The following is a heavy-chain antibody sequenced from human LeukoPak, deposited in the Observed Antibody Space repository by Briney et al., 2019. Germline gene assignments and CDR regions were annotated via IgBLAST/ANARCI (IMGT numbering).Heavy chain of an antibody. CDR3: ARGYSSSWYRY. J-gene: IGHJ4*02. CDR1: GGSFSGYY. V-gene: IGHV4-34*01. Sequence: SETLSLTCAVYGGSFSGYYWSWIRQPPGKGLEWIGEINHSGSTNYNPSLKSRVTISVDTSKNQFSLKLSSVIAADTAVYYCARGYSSSWYRYWGQGTLVTVSS. D-gene: IGHD6-13*01. CDR2: INHSGST.